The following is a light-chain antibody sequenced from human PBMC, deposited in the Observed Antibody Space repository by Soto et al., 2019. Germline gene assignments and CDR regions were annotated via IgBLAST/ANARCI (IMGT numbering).Light chain of an antibody. V-gene: IGKV3-15*01. CDR3: QQYNNWPSLT. Sequence: EIVMTQSPATLSVSPGERATLSCRASHDISNRLAWYQQKPGQAPRLLIYGASTWATNLPARFSGSGSGTEFTLTISSLQSEDSAVYYCQQYNNWPSLTLGGGTKVDIK. J-gene: IGKJ4*01. CDR2: GAS. CDR1: HDISNR.